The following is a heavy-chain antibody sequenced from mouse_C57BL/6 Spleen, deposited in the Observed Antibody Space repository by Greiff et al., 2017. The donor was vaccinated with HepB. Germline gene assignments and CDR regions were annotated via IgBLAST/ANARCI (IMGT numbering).Heavy chain of an antibody. V-gene: IGHV3-6*01. J-gene: IGHJ4*01. Sequence: VQLQQSGPGLVKPSQSLSLTCSVTGYSITSGYYWNWIRQFPGNKLEWMGYISYDGSNNYNPSLKNRISITRDTSKNQFFLKLNSVTTEDTATYCCAREGFPYAMDYWGQGTSVTVSS. CDR3: AREGFPYAMDY. CDR1: GYSITSGYY. CDR2: ISYDGSN.